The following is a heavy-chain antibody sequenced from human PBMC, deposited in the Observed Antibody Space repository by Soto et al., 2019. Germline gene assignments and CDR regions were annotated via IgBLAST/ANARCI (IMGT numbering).Heavy chain of an antibody. Sequence: EVQLLESGGGLVQPGGSLKLSCAASEFTFSSYAMSWVRQAPGKGLEWVSGISGTGRVTNYADSVKGRFTISRDNPKSTLFLQMNSLRPEDTAVYYCAKDVHYDIVTGIAYFHHWGQGTLVTVSS. J-gene: IGHJ1*01. CDR3: AKDVHYDIVTGIAYFHH. CDR1: EFTFSSYA. CDR2: ISGTGRVT. V-gene: IGHV3-23*01. D-gene: IGHD3-9*01.